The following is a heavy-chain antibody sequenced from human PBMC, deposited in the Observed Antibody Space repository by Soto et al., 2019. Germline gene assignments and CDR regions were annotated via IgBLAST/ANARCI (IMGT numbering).Heavy chain of an antibody. D-gene: IGHD5-18*01. Sequence: GGSLRLSCSASGFTFGSYAMHWVRQAPGKGLEYVSVISSNGGSTYYADSVKGRLTISRDNSKNTLYLQMNSLRAEDTVVYYCAIGYSYGNYYYYGMDVWGQGTTVTVSS. V-gene: IGHV3-64*04. J-gene: IGHJ6*02. CDR1: GFTFGSYA. CDR2: ISSNGGST. CDR3: AIGYSYGNYYYYGMDV.